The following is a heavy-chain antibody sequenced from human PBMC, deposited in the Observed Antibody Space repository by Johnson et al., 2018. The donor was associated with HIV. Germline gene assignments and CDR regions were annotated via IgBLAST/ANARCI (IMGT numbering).Heavy chain of an antibody. Sequence: QVQLVESGGGVVQPGGSLRLSCAASGFIFSSYGMHWVRQAPGKGLEWVAFIRYDGSNKYYADSVKGRFTISRDNSRNTVYLQMNSLRVEDTAVYYCAKGCRWLLERTYAFDIWGQGTMVTVSS. CDR3: AKGCRWLLERTYAFDI. D-gene: IGHD3-22*01. V-gene: IGHV3-30*02. CDR2: IRYDGSNK. CDR1: GFIFSSYG. J-gene: IGHJ3*02.